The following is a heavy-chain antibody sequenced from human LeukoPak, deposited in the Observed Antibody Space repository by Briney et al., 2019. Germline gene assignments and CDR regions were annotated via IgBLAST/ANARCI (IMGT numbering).Heavy chain of an antibody. CDR1: GFTFSRYS. J-gene: IGHJ3*02. CDR2: ISSSSYI. D-gene: IGHD4-17*01. CDR3: ARDRIIYGDYGDAFDI. Sequence: GGSLRLSCAASGFTFSRYSMNWVRQAPGRGLEWVSSISSSSYIYYADSLKGRFTISRDNAKNSLYLQMNSLRAEDTAVYFSARDRIIYGDYGDAFDIRGQGTMVTVSS. V-gene: IGHV3-21*01.